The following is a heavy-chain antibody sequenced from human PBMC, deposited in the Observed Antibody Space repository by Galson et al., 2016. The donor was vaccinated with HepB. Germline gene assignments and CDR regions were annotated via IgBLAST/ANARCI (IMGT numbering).Heavy chain of an antibody. CDR1: GFTFSTYD. J-gene: IGHJ4*02. CDR2: IGPTGSNK. CDR3: TRGGLQYYFDC. Sequence: SLRLSCAASGFTFSTYDMNWVRQAPGKGLEWVSSIGPTGSNKHSADSVKGRIAISRANAKNSMYLQLNSLRDEDTAVYYCTRGGLQYYFDCWGQGALVTVSS. D-gene: IGHD4-11*01. V-gene: IGHV3-21*06.